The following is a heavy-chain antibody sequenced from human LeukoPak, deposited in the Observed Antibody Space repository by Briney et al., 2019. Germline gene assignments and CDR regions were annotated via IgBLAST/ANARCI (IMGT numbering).Heavy chain of an antibody. CDR3: AIDSGLSLDNPEYYFDY. CDR1: GFTFSSYA. J-gene: IGHJ4*02. CDR2: ISGSGGST. Sequence: GGSLRLSCAASGFTFSSYAMSWVRQAPGKGLEWVSAISGSGGSTYYADSVKGRFTISRDNSKNTLYLQMNSLRAEDTAVYYCAIDSGLSLDNPEYYFDYWGQGTLVTVSS. V-gene: IGHV3-23*01. D-gene: IGHD3-10*01.